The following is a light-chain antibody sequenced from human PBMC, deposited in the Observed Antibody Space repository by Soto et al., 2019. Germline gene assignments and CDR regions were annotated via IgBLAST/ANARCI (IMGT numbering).Light chain of an antibody. Sequence: QSALTQPASVSGSPGQSITISCTGTSSDVGGYNYVSWYQQHPGKAPKLMIYEVTNRPSGVSNRFSGSKSGNTASLTISGLQAEDEADYYCSSYRSRNTLAEFGGGTKLTVL. V-gene: IGLV2-14*01. CDR3: SSYRSRNTLAE. J-gene: IGLJ2*01. CDR1: SSDVGGYNY. CDR2: EVT.